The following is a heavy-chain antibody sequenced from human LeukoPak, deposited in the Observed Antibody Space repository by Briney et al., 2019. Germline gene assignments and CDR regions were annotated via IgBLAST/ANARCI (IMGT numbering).Heavy chain of an antibody. D-gene: IGHD2-8*01. J-gene: IGHJ3*02. Sequence: GGSLRLSCAASGFTVSSNYMSWVRQAPGKGLEWVSVIYSGGSTYYADSVKGRSTISRDNSKNTLYLQMNSLRAEDTAVYYCVRGIMVYATYAFDIWGQGTMVTVSS. CDR3: VRGIMVYATYAFDI. V-gene: IGHV3-53*01. CDR2: IYSGGST. CDR1: GFTVSSNY.